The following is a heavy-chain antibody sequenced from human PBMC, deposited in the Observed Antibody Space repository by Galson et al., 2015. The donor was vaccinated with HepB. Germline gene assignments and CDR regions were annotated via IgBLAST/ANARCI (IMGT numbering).Heavy chain of an antibody. CDR2: IYYSGST. CDR3: ARGEYYYDSSGYKA. D-gene: IGHD3-22*01. V-gene: IGHV4-61*01. CDR1: GGSVSSGSYY. Sequence: ETLSLTCTVSGGSVSSGSYYWSWIRQPPGKGLEWIGYIYYSGSTNYNPSLKSRVTISVDTSKNQFSLKLSSVTAADTAVYYCARGEYYYDSSGYKAWGQGTLVTVSS. J-gene: IGHJ5*02.